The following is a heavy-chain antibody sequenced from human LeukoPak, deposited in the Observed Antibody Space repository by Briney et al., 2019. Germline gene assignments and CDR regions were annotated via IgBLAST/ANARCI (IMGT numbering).Heavy chain of an antibody. J-gene: IGHJ4*02. D-gene: IGHD3-22*01. CDR2: IWSDGSIQ. Sequence: GGSLRLSCTASGFTFSHYGMFWVRQAPDKGLEWVAVIWSDGSIQYYADSVKGRLTISRDNSMNTVYLQMNSLRAEDTAVYYCATGYDSSGYYSFDYWGQGTLVTVSS. V-gene: IGHV3-33*01. CDR3: ATGYDSSGYYSFDY. CDR1: GFTFSHYG.